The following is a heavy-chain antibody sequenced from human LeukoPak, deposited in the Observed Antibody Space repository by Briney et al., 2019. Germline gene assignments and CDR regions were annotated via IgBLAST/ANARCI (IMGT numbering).Heavy chain of an antibody. CDR1: GGSISSSSYY. D-gene: IGHD6-13*01. J-gene: IGHJ4*02. CDR3: ARGFLGIAAAGDFDY. V-gene: IGHV4-39*07. Sequence: SETLSLTCTVSGGSISSSSYYWGWIRQPPGKGLEWIGSIYYSGSTYYNPSLKSRVTISVDTSKNQFSLKLSSVTAADTAVYYCARGFLGIAAAGDFDYWGQGTLVTVSS. CDR2: IYYSGST.